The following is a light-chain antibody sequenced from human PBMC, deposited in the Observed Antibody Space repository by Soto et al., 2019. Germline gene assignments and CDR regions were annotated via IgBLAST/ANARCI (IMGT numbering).Light chain of an antibody. CDR1: QSVTSY. Sequence: EIVLTQSPATVSLSPGERATLSCRASQSVTSYLAWYQQKPGQAPRLLIYGISSRATGVPDRFSGSGSGTDFTLTISRLEPEDFAVYYCQQYGSSGTFGQGTK. J-gene: IGKJ1*01. V-gene: IGKV3-20*01. CDR3: QQYGSSGT. CDR2: GIS.